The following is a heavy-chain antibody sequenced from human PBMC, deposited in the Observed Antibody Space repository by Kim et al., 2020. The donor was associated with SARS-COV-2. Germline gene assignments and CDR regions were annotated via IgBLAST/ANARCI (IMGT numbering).Heavy chain of an antibody. CDR1: GFTFTGYA. Sequence: GGSLRLSCTTSGFTFTGYAMSWVRQAPGKGLEWVSSIDGSDGTTYYVDSVKGRFTISRDNSKNSLYLQMTRLRADDPAVYYCVTAGWGWIRGHWVQGT. CDR2: IDGSDGTT. D-gene: IGHD3-10*01. CDR3: VTAGWGWIRGH. J-gene: IGHJ4*02. V-gene: IGHV3-23*01.